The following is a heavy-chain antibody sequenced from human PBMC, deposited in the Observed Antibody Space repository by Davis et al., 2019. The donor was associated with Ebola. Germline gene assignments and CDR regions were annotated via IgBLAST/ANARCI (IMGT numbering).Heavy chain of an antibody. Sequence: PGGSLRLSCAASGFTFSSYAMSWVRQAPGKGLEWVSAISGGGSSTYYADSVKGRFTISRDNSKNTLYLQMNSQRAEDTAVYYCAKVAWERADLNYFDYWGQGTQVTVSS. J-gene: IGHJ4*02. V-gene: IGHV3-23*01. CDR3: AKVAWERADLNYFDY. CDR1: GFTFSSYA. D-gene: IGHD1-26*01. CDR2: ISGGGSST.